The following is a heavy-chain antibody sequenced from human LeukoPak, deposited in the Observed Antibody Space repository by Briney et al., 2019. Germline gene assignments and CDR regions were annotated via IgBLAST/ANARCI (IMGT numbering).Heavy chain of an antibody. V-gene: IGHV1-2*02. Sequence: GASVKVSCKASGYTFTGYYMHWVRQAPGQGLEWMGWINPNSSGTNYAQRFQGRVTMTRDTSISTAYMELSRLRSDDTAVYYCARVAGKMSGYDSDYWGQGTLVTVSS. D-gene: IGHD5-12*01. CDR2: INPNSSGT. J-gene: IGHJ4*02. CDR1: GYTFTGYY. CDR3: ARVAGKMSGYDSDY.